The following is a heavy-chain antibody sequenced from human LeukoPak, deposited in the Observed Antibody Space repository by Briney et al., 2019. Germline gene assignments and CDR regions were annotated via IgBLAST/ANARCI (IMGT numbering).Heavy chain of an antibody. D-gene: IGHD3-22*01. CDR1: GFTFNNYW. CDR2: IDSDASRT. J-gene: IGHJ5*02. Sequence: GGSLRLSCAASGFTFNNYWIHWVRQVPGKDLVWVSRIDSDASRTNYADAVKGRFTISRESAKNSLYLQMNSLRAGDTAVYYCARNRRVYDSSGYREYNWFNPWGQGTLVTVSS. V-gene: IGHV3-74*01. CDR3: ARNRRVYDSSGYREYNWFNP.